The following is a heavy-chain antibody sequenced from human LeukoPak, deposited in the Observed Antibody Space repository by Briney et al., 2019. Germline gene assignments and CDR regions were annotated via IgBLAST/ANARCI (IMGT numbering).Heavy chain of an antibody. V-gene: IGHV5-51*01. D-gene: IGHD3-3*01. CDR1: GYSFTSYW. CDR3: AIKFWSGYYTFDY. J-gene: IGHJ4*02. CDR2: IYPGDSDT. Sequence: GESLKISCRGSGYSFTSYWIGWVRQMPGKGLEWMGIIYPGDSDTRYSPSFQGQVTISADKSISTAYLQWSSLKASDTAMYYCAIKFWSGYYTFDYWGQGTLVTVSS.